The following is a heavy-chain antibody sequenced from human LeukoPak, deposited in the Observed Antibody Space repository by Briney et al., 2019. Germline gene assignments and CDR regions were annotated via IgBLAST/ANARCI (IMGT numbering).Heavy chain of an antibody. J-gene: IGHJ4*01. Sequence: GASVKVSCKASGYTFIGYYIHWVRQAPGQGLEWMGSVNPNSGVTDYAQKFQGRITMTRDTSISTAYMELNSLTSDDTAVYYCARDTGFPFFDFWGHGALVTVSS. CDR3: ARDTGFPFFDF. CDR1: GYTFIGYY. V-gene: IGHV1-2*02. CDR2: VNPNSGVT.